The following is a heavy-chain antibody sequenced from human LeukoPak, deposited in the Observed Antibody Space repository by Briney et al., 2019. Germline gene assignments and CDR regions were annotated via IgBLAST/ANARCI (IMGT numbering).Heavy chain of an antibody. J-gene: IGHJ6*02. V-gene: IGHV3-7*01. Sequence: GGSLRLSCAASGFTFSSYWMNWARQAPGKGLEWVASINHNGNVNYYVDSVKGRFTISRDNAKNSLYLQMNSLRAEDTAVYYCARPLGIAARYYYYGMDVWGQGTTVTVSS. CDR3: ARPLGIAARYYYYGMDV. CDR2: INHNGNVN. CDR1: GFTFSSYW. D-gene: IGHD6-6*01.